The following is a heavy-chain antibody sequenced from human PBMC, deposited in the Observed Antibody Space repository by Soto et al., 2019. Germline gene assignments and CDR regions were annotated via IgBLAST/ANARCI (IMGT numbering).Heavy chain of an antibody. CDR3: ARGGSEAFWSGYYIDY. CDR2: INHSGST. D-gene: IGHD3-3*01. J-gene: IGHJ4*02. V-gene: IGHV4-34*01. CDR1: GGSFSGYY. Sequence: SETLSLTCAVYGGSFSGYYLSWIRQPPGKGLEWIGEINHSGSTNYNPSLKSRVTISVDTSKNQFSLKLSSVTAADTAVYYCARGGSEAFWSGYYIDYWGQGTLVTVYS.